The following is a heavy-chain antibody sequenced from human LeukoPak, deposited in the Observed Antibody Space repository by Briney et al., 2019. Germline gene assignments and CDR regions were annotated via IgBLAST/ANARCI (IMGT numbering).Heavy chain of an antibody. J-gene: IGHJ5*02. CDR3: ARHGSVRSPLGP. D-gene: IGHD3-10*01. Sequence: SETLSLTCTVSGGSISSYYWSWIRQPPGKGLEWIGYIYATGSTNYNPSLKSRVAISVDTSKNQFSLNLRSVTAADTAVYYCARHGSVRSPLGPWGQGTLVTVSS. CDR2: IYATGST. V-gene: IGHV4-4*09. CDR1: GGSISSYY.